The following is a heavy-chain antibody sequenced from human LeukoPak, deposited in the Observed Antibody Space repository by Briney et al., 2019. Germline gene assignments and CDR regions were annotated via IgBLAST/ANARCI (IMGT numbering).Heavy chain of an antibody. CDR1: GFIFADYA. V-gene: IGHV3-43D*03. Sequence: GGSLRRSCAASGFIFADYAMHWVRQAPGNGLKWVSLISWDGVSTFYADSVRGRFTISRDNHKDSLFMQMDSLRPEDTAFYYCVKEASSTGWYDHWGQGTLVTVSS. CDR3: VKEASSTGWYDH. CDR2: ISWDGVST. D-gene: IGHD1-1*01. J-gene: IGHJ5*02.